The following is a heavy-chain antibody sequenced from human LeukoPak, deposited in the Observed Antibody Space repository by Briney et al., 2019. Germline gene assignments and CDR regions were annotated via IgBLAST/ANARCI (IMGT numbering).Heavy chain of an antibody. CDR3: VKEDSSGYYDDFDL. J-gene: IGHJ2*01. D-gene: IGHD3-22*01. V-gene: IGHV3-43*02. CDR1: GFTFDDCD. Sequence: GGSLRLSCAASGFTFDDCDMHWVRQTPKKGLEWVSLISGNGDSTFYADSVRGRFTISRDNSKNSLVLQMNSLRTDDTALYYCVKEDSSGYYDDFDLWGRGTLVTVSS. CDR2: ISGNGDST.